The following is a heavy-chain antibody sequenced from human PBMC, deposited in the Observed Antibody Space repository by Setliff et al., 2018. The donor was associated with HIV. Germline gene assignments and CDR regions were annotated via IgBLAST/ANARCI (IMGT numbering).Heavy chain of an antibody. Sequence: RASVKVSCKASGYTFTSSDINWVRQATGQGLEWMGWMNPNSGNTGYAQKFQGRVTMTRNTSISTAYMELSSLRSEDTAMYYCARVLRGSSGWYGYYYMDVWGKGTTVTVSS. V-gene: IGHV1-8*02. CDR3: ARVLRGSSGWYGYYYMDV. CDR1: GYTFTSSD. J-gene: IGHJ6*03. CDR2: MNPNSGNT. D-gene: IGHD6-19*01.